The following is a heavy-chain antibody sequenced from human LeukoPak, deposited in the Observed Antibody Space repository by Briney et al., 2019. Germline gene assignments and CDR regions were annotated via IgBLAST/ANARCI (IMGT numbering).Heavy chain of an antibody. V-gene: IGHV1-18*01. CDR2: ISAYNGNT. J-gene: IGHJ6*02. CDR3: ARDVGYCSGGSCYGYYYYGMDV. D-gene: IGHD2-15*01. Sequence: VASVKVSCKASGYTFTSYGISWVRQAPGQGLEWMGWISAYNGNTNYAQKLQGRVTMTTDTSTNTAYMELRSLRSDDTAVYYCARDVGYCSGGSCYGYYYYGMDVWGQGTTVTVSS. CDR1: GYTFTSYG.